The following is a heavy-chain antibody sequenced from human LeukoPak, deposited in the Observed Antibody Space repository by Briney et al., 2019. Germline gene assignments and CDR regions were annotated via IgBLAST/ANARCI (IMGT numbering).Heavy chain of an antibody. D-gene: IGHD3-10*01. CDR3: AKKPYYYGSGSYNVDAFDI. V-gene: IGHV3-30-3*02. CDR1: GFTFRTYA. J-gene: IGHJ3*02. CDR2: VSYDGSNK. Sequence: PGRSLRLSCVVSGFTFRTYAMHWVRQAPGKGLEWVAVVSYDGSNKYYADSVKGRFTISRDNSKNTLYLQMNSLRAEDTAVYYCAKKPYYYGSGSYNVDAFDIWGQGTMVTVSS.